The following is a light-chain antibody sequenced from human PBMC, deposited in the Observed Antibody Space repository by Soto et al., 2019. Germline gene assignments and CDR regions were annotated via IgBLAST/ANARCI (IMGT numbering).Light chain of an antibody. Sequence: IAFTQYPSILSVFPGPRARLSCRASQNISNYLIWYQQKPGQAPRLLIYDVSNRATGIPARFSGSGSGTDFTLTISSLEPEDCAVYYCQQRSNLPRTNDRGTKVDIK. CDR3: QQRSNLPRT. CDR1: QNISNY. J-gene: IGKJ1*01. V-gene: IGKV3-11*01. CDR2: DVS.